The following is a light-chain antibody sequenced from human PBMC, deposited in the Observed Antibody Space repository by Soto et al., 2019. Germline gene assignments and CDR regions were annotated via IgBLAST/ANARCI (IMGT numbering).Light chain of an antibody. V-gene: IGKV3-15*01. CDR3: QQYNNWWT. CDR1: QSVSNN. Sequence: EIVMTQSPATLSVSPGERATLSCRASQSVSNNLAWYQKKPGQAPSILIYGASTRATGIPARFSGSGSGTEFTLTISSLQSEDFAVYYCQQYNNWWTFGQGTRVEI. J-gene: IGKJ1*01. CDR2: GAS.